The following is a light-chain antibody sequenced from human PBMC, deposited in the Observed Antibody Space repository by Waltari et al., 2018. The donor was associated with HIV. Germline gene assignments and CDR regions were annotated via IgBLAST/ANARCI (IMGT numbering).Light chain of an antibody. CDR3: QQLGT. Sequence: DIQLTQSPSYLSASVGDRVTVTCRASEGINNYLAWYQQKPGTAPKLLVYAASTLQNGVPSRFSGRGSGTEFTLTIDSLQPEELATYYCQQLGTFGPGTTVDIK. CDR2: AAS. V-gene: IGKV1-9*01. CDR1: EGINNY. J-gene: IGKJ3*01.